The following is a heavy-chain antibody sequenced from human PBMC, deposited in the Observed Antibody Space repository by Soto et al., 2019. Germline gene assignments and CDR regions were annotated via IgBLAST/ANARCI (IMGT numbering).Heavy chain of an antibody. CDR1: NGSISGFY. CDR2: IHYSGRT. D-gene: IGHD1-26*01. CDR3: VRVGVGIGNHFDS. Sequence: SETLSLTCIVSNGSISGFYWTWIRQPPGKILEWIGYIHYSGRTDYNPSLTSRATMSVDTSKNQFSLNLKSITAADTAVYYCVRVGVGIGNHFDSWGRGTLVTAPQ. V-gene: IGHV4-59*12. J-gene: IGHJ4*02.